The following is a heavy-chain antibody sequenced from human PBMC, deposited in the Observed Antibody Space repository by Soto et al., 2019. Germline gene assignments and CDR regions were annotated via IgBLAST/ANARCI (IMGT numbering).Heavy chain of an antibody. CDR1: GFTFSSCD. V-gene: IGHV3-13*01. CDR3: ARAYYSSGYRYYFDY. D-gene: IGHD3-22*01. J-gene: IGHJ4*02. Sequence: GSLRLSCAASGFTFSSCDMHWVRQATGKGLEWVSAIGTAGDTYYPGSVKGRFTISRENAKNSLYLQMNSLRAGDTAVYYCARAYYSSGYRYYFDYWGQGTLVTVSS. CDR2: IGTAGDT.